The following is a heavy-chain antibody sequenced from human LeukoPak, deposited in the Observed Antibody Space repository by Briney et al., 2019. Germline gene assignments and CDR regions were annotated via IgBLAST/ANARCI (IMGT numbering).Heavy chain of an antibody. Sequence: PSETLSLTCTVSNGSISSHFWSWIRQPAGKGLEWIGHINNSGSTNYNPSLKSRVTMSVDMSQNQFSLRLSSVTAADTAIYYCARVRDSSGYYLGAFDVWGQGTMVTVSS. CDR3: ARVRDSSGYYLGAFDV. D-gene: IGHD3-22*01. J-gene: IGHJ3*01. CDR2: INNSGST. V-gene: IGHV4-4*07. CDR1: NGSISSHF.